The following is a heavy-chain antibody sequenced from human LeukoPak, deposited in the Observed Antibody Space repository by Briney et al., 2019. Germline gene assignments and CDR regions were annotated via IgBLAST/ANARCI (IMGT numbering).Heavy chain of an antibody. CDR1: GYTFTSNY. CDR3: ARGGIGYYYDSSGYYLDY. V-gene: IGHV1-2*02. CDR2: IYPRDGST. J-gene: IGHJ4*02. D-gene: IGHD3-22*01. Sequence: GASVKVSCKASGYTFTSNYIHWVRQAPRQGLEWMGMIYPRDGSTSYAQKFQGRVTMTRDTSISTAYMELSRLRSDDTAVYYCARGGIGYYYDSSGYYLDYWGQGTLVTVSS.